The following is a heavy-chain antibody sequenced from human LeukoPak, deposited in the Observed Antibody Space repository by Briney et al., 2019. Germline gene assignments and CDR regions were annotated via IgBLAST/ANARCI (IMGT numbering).Heavy chain of an antibody. V-gene: IGHV6-1*01. Sequence: SQTLSLACAISGDSVSSNSVTWNWIRQSPSRGLEWLGRTYYRSTWYIDYAVSVRGRITVNPDTSKNQFSLHLNSETPEDMAVYYCARRLTQYDCFDPWGQGILVTVSS. CDR1: GDSVSSNSVT. D-gene: IGHD2-2*01. CDR2: TYYRSTWYI. J-gene: IGHJ5*02. CDR3: ARRLTQYDCFDP.